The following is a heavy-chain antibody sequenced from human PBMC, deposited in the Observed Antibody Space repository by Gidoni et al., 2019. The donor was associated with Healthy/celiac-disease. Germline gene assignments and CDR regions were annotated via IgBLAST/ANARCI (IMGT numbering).Heavy chain of an antibody. CDR1: GYPFTSYA. CDR3: ARVLGAVAGY. J-gene: IGHJ4*02. V-gene: IGHV1-3*01. Sequence: VQLVQSGAEVKKPGASVKVSCKASGYPFTSYAMHWVRQAPGQRLEWMGWINAGNGNTKYSQKFQGRVTITRDTSASTAYMELSSLRSEDTAVYYCARVLGAVAGYWGQGTLVTVSS. CDR2: INAGNGNT. D-gene: IGHD6-19*01.